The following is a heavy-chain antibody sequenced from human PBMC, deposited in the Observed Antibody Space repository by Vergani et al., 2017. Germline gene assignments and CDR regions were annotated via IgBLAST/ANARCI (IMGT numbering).Heavy chain of an antibody. CDR3: ARVEAGYDFWSGYSNWFDP. J-gene: IGHJ5*02. V-gene: IGHV4-61*05. CDR1: GGSISSSSYY. Sequence: QLQLQESGPGLVKPSETLSLTCTVSGGSISSSSYYWGWIRQPPGKGLEWIGYIYYSGSTNYNPSLKSRVTISVDTSKNQFSLKLSSVTAADTAVYYCARVEAGYDFWSGYSNWFDPWGQGTLVTVSS. CDR2: IYYSGST. D-gene: IGHD3-3*01.